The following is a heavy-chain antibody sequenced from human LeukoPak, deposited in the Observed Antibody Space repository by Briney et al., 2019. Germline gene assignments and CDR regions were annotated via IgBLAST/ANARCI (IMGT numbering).Heavy chain of an antibody. V-gene: IGHV1-69*13. Sequence: SVKVSCKASGGTFSSYRISWVRQAPGQGLEWMGRIIPIYGTANYAQKFQGRATISPDESTSTVYMELSSLRSEDTAVYYCARDVGLDNDFWSGDMDVWGKGTTVIVSS. D-gene: IGHD3-3*01. CDR2: IIPIYGTA. CDR3: ARDVGLDNDFWSGDMDV. CDR1: GGTFSSYR. J-gene: IGHJ6*03.